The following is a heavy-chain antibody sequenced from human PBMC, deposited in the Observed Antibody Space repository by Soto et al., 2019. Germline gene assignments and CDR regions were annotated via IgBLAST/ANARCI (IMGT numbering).Heavy chain of an antibody. Sequence: QVQLQESGPGLVKPSETLSLTCTVSGGSISSYYWSWIRQPPGKGLEWIGYIYYSGSTNYNPSLKSRVPLSVDQSKNQFSLKLSSVTAADTAVYYCAREGSGYSYGLFDYWGQGTLVTVSS. CDR3: AREGSGYSYGLFDY. CDR2: IYYSGST. V-gene: IGHV4-59*01. J-gene: IGHJ4*02. D-gene: IGHD5-18*01. CDR1: GGSISSYY.